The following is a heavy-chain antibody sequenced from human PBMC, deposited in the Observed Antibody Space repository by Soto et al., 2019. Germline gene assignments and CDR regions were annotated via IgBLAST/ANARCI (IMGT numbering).Heavy chain of an antibody. J-gene: IGHJ3*02. V-gene: IGHV4-31*03. D-gene: IGHD2-15*01. Sequence: TMPLTCTVSGGSVSSGAYYWTWICQRPGQGLAWIGYIYSSGSTYYSLSLKSRLSISLDTSKTQFSLRLSSVTAAATALYYCGRGRIRVIYAFVNWGQGAMV. CDR1: GGSVSSGAYY. CDR3: GRGRIRVIYAFVN. CDR2: IYSSGST.